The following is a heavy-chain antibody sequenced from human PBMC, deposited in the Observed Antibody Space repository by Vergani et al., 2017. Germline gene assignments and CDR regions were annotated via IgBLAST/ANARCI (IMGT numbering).Heavy chain of an antibody. Sequence: EVQLVESGGGLVQPGGSLRLSCAASGFMFSNYWMNWVRQAPGKGLEWFSSISGSSRTIFYADSVKGRFTISRDNAKNSLFLQMSSLRVEDTAVYYCAREIAGNVMASWGQGTLVTVSS. CDR1: GFMFSNYW. CDR2: ISGSSRTI. D-gene: IGHD4-23*01. V-gene: IGHV3-48*01. J-gene: IGHJ5*02. CDR3: AREIAGNVMAS.